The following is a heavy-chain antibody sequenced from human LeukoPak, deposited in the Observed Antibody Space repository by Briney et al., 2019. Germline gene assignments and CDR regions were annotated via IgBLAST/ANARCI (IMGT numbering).Heavy chain of an antibody. D-gene: IGHD5-12*01. CDR2: ITSGSSYI. V-gene: IGHV3-21*01. Sequence: GGSLRLSCAASGFIFSSYSMNWVRQAPGKGLEWVSSITSGSSYIYYADSVKGRFTISRDNAKNSLYLQMNSLSAEDTAVYYCAYTSGYDFSSYYYYYMDVWGKGTTVTVSS. J-gene: IGHJ6*03. CDR3: AYTSGYDFSSYYYYYMDV. CDR1: GFIFSSYS.